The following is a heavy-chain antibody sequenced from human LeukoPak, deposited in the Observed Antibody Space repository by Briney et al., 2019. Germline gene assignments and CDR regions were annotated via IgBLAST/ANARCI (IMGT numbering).Heavy chain of an antibody. V-gene: IGHV4-61*02. CDR3: ARLYGSGSSLYFDY. CDR2: IYTSGST. CDR1: GRSLSSGSYY. J-gene: IGHJ4*02. Sequence: SQTLSLTCTVSGRSLSSGSYYWSWIRQPAGKGLEWIGRIYTSGSTNYNPSLKSRVTISVDTSKNQFSVKLSSVTAADTAVYYCARLYGSGSSLYFDYWGQGTLVTVSS. D-gene: IGHD3-10*01.